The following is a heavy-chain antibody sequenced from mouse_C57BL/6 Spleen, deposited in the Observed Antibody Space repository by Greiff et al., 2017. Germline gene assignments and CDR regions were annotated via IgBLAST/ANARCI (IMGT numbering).Heavy chain of an antibody. CDR1: GYAFSSSW. V-gene: IGHV1-82*01. J-gene: IGHJ2*01. CDR3: ASGGNGYSYYFDY. D-gene: IGHD2-3*01. CDR2: IYPGDGDT. Sequence: VKLQESGPELVKPGASVKISCKASGYAFSSSWMNWVKQRPGKGLEWIGRIYPGDGDTNYNGKFKGKATLTADKSSSTAYMQLSSLTSEDSAVYFCASGGNGYSYYFDYWGQGTTLTVSS.